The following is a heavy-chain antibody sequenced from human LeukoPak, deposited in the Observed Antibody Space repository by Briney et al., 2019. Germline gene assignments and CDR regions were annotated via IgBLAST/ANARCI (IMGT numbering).Heavy chain of an antibody. Sequence: ASVKVSCKASGYTFTSYDINWVRQATGQGLEWMGWMNPNSGNTGYAQKFQGRVTMTRNTSISTAYMELSSLRAEDTAVYYCAKDSPLREVLPEARAYYYSYYAMDVWGQGTTVTVSS. CDR2: MNPNSGNT. D-gene: IGHD2-2*01. J-gene: IGHJ6*02. CDR1: GYTFTSYD. CDR3: AKDSPLREVLPEARAYYYSYYAMDV. V-gene: IGHV1-8*01.